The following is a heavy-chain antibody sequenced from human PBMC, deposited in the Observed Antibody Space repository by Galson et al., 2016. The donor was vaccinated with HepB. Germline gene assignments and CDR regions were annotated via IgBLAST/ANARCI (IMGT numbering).Heavy chain of an antibody. J-gene: IGHJ4*02. CDR1: GFTFSNYG. Sequence: SLRLSCAASGFTFSNYGMHWVRQAPGKGLEWVAVISNDGNDKYYADSVEGRFTISRDNSKNTLYLEMNSLRDEDTAVYFCAKARFATPISFLVDDWGQGTLVTVSS. CDR2: ISNDGNDK. V-gene: IGHV3-30*18. D-gene: IGHD3-10*01. CDR3: AKARFATPISFLVDD.